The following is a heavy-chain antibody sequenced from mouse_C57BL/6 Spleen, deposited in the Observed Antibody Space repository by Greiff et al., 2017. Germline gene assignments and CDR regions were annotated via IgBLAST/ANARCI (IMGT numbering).Heavy chain of an antibody. V-gene: IGHV1-22*01. CDR1: GYTFTDYN. J-gene: IGHJ4*01. CDR2: INPNNGGT. Sequence: EVQLQQSGPELVKPGASVKMSCKASGYTFTDYNMHWVKQRHGKSLEWIGYINPNNGGTSYNQKFKGKATLTVNKSSSTAYMELRSLTSEDSAVYYCARAIYLAGARDYWGQGTSVTVAS. CDR3: ARAIYLAGARDY. D-gene: IGHD2-3*01.